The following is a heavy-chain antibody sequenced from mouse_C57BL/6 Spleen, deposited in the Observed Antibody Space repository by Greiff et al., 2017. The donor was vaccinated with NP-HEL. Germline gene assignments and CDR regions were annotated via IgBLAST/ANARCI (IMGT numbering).Heavy chain of an antibody. Sequence: EVKVEESGPGLVKPSQSLSLTCSVTGYSITSGYYWNWIRQFPGNKLEWMGYISYDGSNNYNPSLKNRISITRDTSKNQFFLKLNSVTTEDTATYYCARDDDGPFDYWGQGTTLTVSS. CDR1: GYSITSGYY. D-gene: IGHD2-3*01. CDR2: ISYDGSN. V-gene: IGHV3-6*01. CDR3: ARDDDGPFDY. J-gene: IGHJ2*01.